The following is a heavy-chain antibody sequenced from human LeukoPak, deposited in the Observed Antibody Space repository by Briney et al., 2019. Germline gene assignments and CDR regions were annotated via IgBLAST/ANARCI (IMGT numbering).Heavy chain of an antibody. CDR3: VRGLRYCSSTSCCGAVWGYYYYGMDV. CDR2: MNPNSRNT. Sequence: ASVKLSCNASGYTVSSYDIKWGRQATGQRLGWRGWMNPNSRNTGYEQKFQARVTMTRNTSTSTASLDLSSLRSEDTAVYYYVRGLRYCSSTSCCGAVWGYYYYGMDVWGQGTTVTVSS. V-gene: IGHV1-8*01. J-gene: IGHJ6*02. CDR1: GYTVSSYD. D-gene: IGHD2-2*01.